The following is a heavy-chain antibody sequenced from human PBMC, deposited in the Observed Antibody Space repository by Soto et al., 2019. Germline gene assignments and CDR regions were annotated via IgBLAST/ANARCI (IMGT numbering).Heavy chain of an antibody. J-gene: IGHJ4*02. V-gene: IGHV3-23*01. CDR2: ISGSGGST. CDR1: GFTFSRYA. CDR3: AKTERELLFDYFDY. D-gene: IGHD1-26*01. Sequence: HPGGSLRLSCAASGFTFSRYAMSWVRQAPGKGLEWVSAISGSGGSTYYADSVKGRFTISRDNSKNTLYLQMNSLRAEYTAVYYCAKTERELLFDYFDYWGQGTLVTVSS.